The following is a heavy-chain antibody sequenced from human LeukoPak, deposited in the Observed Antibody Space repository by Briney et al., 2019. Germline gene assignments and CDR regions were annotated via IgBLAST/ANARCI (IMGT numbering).Heavy chain of an antibody. CDR3: AKDLLETSGTSSKGLDY. CDR1: GFSFSTYG. D-gene: IGHD3-10*01. V-gene: IGHV3-30*18. J-gene: IGHJ4*02. Sequence: GGSLRLSRAASGFSFSTYGMHWVRQAPGKGLEWVAVTSYDGSNMYYADSVRGRFTISRDNFKNTLFLQMNNLRGEDTAVYYCAKDLLETSGTSSKGLDYWGQGTLVTVSS. CDR2: TSYDGSNM.